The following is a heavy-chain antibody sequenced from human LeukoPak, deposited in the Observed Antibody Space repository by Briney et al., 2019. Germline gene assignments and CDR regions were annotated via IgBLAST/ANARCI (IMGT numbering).Heavy chain of an antibody. CDR1: GFTFSSYS. J-gene: IGHJ4*02. CDR3: ARARGELLEGY. Sequence: GGSLRLSCAASGFTFSSYSMNWVRQAPGKGLEWVSSISSSSSYIYYADSVKGRFTISRDNAKNSLYLQMNSLRAEDTAAYYCARARGELLEGYWGQGTLVTVSS. CDR2: ISSSSSYI. V-gene: IGHV3-21*01. D-gene: IGHD1-26*01.